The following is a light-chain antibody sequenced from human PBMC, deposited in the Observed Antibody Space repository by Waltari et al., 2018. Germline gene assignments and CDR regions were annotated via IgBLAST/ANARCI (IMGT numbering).Light chain of an antibody. Sequence: DIQMTQSPSSLSASVGDRVTITCRASQDIVGDLCWYQQKSGKAPKRLIYGVSSLHSGVPSRFSGSASGTEFTLTISSLQPEDFATYYCLQHKTFPRTFGQGTKV. CDR3: LQHKTFPRT. CDR1: QDIVGD. J-gene: IGKJ1*01. CDR2: GVS. V-gene: IGKV1-17*01.